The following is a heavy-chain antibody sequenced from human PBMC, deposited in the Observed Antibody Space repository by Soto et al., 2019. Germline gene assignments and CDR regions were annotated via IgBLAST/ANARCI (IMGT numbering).Heavy chain of an antibody. CDR2: IYTSGST. V-gene: IGHV4-4*07. CDR3: AREIKLGVDFWSGYRNWFDP. Sequence: SETLSLTCTFSCGSIISYYWSWIRQPAGKGLEWIGRIYTSGSTNYNPSLKSRVTMSVDTSKNQFSLKLSSVTAADTAVYYCAREIKLGVDFWSGYRNWFDPWGQGTPVTVSS. CDR1: CGSIISYY. J-gene: IGHJ5*02. D-gene: IGHD3-3*01.